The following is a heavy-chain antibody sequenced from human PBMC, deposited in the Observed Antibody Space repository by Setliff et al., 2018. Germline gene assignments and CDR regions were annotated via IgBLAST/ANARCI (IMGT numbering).Heavy chain of an antibody. D-gene: IGHD3-22*01. CDR3: ARAHTWSLPNDNSGYPGWFDP. V-gene: IGHV4-34*01. J-gene: IGHJ5*02. Sequence: SETLSLTCASSGGTFSDYYWTWIRQPPGKGLEWVGEINHSGSTDYNPSLKSRVTISVDTSKNQFSLNLSSVTAADTAVYYCARAHTWSLPNDNSGYPGWFDPWGQGTLVTVSS. CDR1: GGTFSDYY. CDR2: INHSGST.